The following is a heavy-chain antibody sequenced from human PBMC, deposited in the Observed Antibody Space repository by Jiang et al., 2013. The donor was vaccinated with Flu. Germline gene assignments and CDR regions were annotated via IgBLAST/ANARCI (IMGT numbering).Heavy chain of an antibody. J-gene: IGHJ6*02. Sequence: TFSGFSLSSTAVGVGWIRQPPGKALEWLALIYWDDDKRYSPSLKSRLTITKDTSKNQVVLTMTNMDPVDTATYYCAYTSGIPLERDYYFYGMDVWGQGTTVTVSS. CDR1: GFSLSSTAVG. V-gene: IGHV2-5*02. CDR2: IYWDDDK. CDR3: AYTSGIPLERDYYFYGMDV. D-gene: IGHD1-1*01.